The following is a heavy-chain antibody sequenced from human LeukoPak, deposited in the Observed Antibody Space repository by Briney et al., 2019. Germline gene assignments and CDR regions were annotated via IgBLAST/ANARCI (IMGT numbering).Heavy chain of an antibody. CDR2: IKQDGSEK. Sequence: PGGSLRLSCAASGFTFSSYWMSWVRQAPGKGLEWVANIKQDGSEKYYVDSVKGRFTISRDNAKNSLYLQMNSLRAEDTAVYYCARDPLRLVDLSDGVDYWGQGTLVTVSS. CDR3: ARDPLRLVDLSDGVDY. J-gene: IGHJ4*02. V-gene: IGHV3-7*01. CDR1: GFTFSSYW. D-gene: IGHD3-16*02.